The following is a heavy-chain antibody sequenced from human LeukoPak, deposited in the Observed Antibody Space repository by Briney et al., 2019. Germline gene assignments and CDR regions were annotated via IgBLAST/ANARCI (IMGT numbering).Heavy chain of an antibody. D-gene: IGHD2-8*01. CDR2: ISSSSSYI. J-gene: IGHJ4*02. V-gene: IGHV3-21*01. CDR1: GFTFSSYS. CDR3: ARAGRYCTNGVCDGVYYFDY. Sequence: GGSLRLSCAASGFTFSSYSMNWVRQAPGKGLEWVSSISSSSSYIYYADSVKGRFTVSRDNAKNSLYLQMNSLRAEDTAVYYCARAGRYCTNGVCDGVYYFDYWGQGTLVTVSS.